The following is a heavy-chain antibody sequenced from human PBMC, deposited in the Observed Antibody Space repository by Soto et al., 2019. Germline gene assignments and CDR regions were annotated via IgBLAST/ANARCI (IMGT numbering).Heavy chain of an antibody. J-gene: IGHJ4*02. CDR3: GRVMIGTSRHTDSDY. V-gene: IGHV4-39*01. Sequence: PXETLCLTCSVAGTSISSRDYYWGWIRQTPGKGLEWIGNIDYNGVTYYNPSLKSRVTVSKDTSKNQFSLKVASVTAADTAIYYCGRVMIGTSRHTDSDYWGQGTQVTVSS. D-gene: IGHD2-2*01. CDR1: GTSISSRDYY. CDR2: IDYNGVT.